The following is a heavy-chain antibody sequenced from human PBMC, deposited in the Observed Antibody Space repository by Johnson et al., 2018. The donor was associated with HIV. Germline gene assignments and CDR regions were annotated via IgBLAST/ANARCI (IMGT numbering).Heavy chain of an antibody. V-gene: IGHV3-20*04. CDR2: INWNGNT. J-gene: IGHJ3*01. CDR3: ARHYDILTDPDAFDV. Sequence: VQLVESGGGLVQPGGSLRLSCAASGFTFDDYGMSWVRQAPGKGLEWVSGINWNGNTKYADSVKGRFSISRDNAKNTVDLQLNSLRAEDTAVYYCARHYDILTDPDAFDVWGQGTMVTVSS. D-gene: IGHD3-9*01. CDR1: GFTFDDYG.